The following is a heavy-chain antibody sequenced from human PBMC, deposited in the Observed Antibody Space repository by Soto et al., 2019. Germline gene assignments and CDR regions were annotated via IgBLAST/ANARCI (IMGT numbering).Heavy chain of an antibody. CDR2: IGTDGNT. D-gene: IGHD2-2*01. Sequence: GGSLRLSCAASRFTFNSYAMNWVRQAPGKGLAWVSAIGTDGNTYYANSVKGRFTISRDNSRTTLYLQMNSLRVEDTALYYCVRKYPGTRPFDYWGQGTLVTVSS. V-gene: IGHV3-23*01. CDR3: VRKYPGTRPFDY. CDR1: RFTFNSYA. J-gene: IGHJ4*01.